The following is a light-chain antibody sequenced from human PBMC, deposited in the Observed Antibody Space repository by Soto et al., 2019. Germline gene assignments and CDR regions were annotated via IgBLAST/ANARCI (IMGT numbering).Light chain of an antibody. J-gene: IGLJ2*01. CDR2: RNS. CDR1: SSNIGSNY. Sequence: QSVLTQPPSASGTPGQRVTISCSGSSSNIGSNYVYWYQQLPGTAPKLLIYRNSQRPSGVPDRFSGSKSGTSASLAISGLRSEDEADYHCAAWDDSLSGYVVFGGGTKLT. V-gene: IGLV1-47*01. CDR3: AAWDDSLSGYVV.